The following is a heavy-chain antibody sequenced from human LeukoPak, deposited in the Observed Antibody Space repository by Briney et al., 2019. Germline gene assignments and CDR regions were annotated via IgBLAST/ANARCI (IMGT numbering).Heavy chain of an antibody. V-gene: IGHV3-21*01. J-gene: IGHJ4*02. CDR1: GFTFSSYS. Sequence: PGGSLRLSGAASGFTFSSYSMSWVRQAPGKGLEWVSSISSSGAYIFSADSVKGRFTISRDNAKNSLYLQMNSLRAEDTAVYYCAREPTTVSPPGWGQGTLVTVSS. D-gene: IGHD4-11*01. CDR2: ISSSGAYI. CDR3: AREPTTVSPPG.